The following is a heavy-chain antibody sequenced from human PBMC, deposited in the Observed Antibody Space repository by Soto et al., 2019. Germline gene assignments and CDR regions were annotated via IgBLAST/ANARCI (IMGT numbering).Heavy chain of an antibody. CDR1: GFTFSSYG. V-gene: IGHV3-30*18. D-gene: IGHD6-13*01. CDR2: ISYDGSNK. CDR3: AKDSRSWYGLYYYYGMDV. Sequence: GGSPRISCAASGFTFSSYGIHRVRQAPCKGLEWVAVISYDGSNKYYADSVKGRFTISRDNSKNTLYLQMNSLRAEDTAVYYCAKDSRSWYGLYYYYGMDVWGQGTTVPVSS. J-gene: IGHJ6*01.